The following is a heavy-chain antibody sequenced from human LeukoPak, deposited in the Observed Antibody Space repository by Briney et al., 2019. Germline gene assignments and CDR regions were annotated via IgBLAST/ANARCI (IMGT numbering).Heavy chain of an antibody. CDR1: GYSISSGYS. CDR3: ARWSCGQLGPFGY. Sequence: SETLSLTCAVFGYSISSGYSWGWIRPPPGKGLEWIGNIFHSGSTYYNPSLKSRVTMSIDTSKNQFSLRLNSVTAADTAVYYCARWSCGQLGPFGYWGQGTLVTVSS. CDR2: IFHSGST. V-gene: IGHV4-38-2*01. J-gene: IGHJ4*02. D-gene: IGHD3-10*01.